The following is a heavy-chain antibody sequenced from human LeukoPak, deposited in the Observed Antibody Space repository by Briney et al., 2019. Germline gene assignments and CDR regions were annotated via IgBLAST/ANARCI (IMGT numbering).Heavy chain of an antibody. CDR3: ARVPDYGDPD. Sequence: KPGGSLRPSCTASGFTFSDHDMSWFRLSPGKGLEWLSYITSSGTTSDSADSVKGRFTIYRANAKTSLSWQVTTLRPQATAVNYCARVPDYGDPDWGQGTLVTASS. CDR1: GFTFSDHD. CDR2: ITSSGTTS. J-gene: IGHJ4*02. V-gene: IGHV3-11*01. D-gene: IGHD4-17*01.